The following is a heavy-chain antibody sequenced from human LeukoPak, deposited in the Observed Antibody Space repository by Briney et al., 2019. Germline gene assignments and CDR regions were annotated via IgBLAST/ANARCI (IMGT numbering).Heavy chain of an antibody. CDR3: ARSPKPGYSSSWYSAPQEYFQH. J-gene: IGHJ1*01. CDR2: IIPILGIA. Sequence: ASVKVSCKASGGTFSSYAISWVRQAPGQGLEWMGRIIPILGIANYAQKFQGRVTITADKSTSTAYMELSSLRSEDAAVYYCARSPKPGYSSSWYSAPQEYFQHWGQGTLVTVSS. V-gene: IGHV1-69*04. CDR1: GGTFSSYA. D-gene: IGHD6-13*01.